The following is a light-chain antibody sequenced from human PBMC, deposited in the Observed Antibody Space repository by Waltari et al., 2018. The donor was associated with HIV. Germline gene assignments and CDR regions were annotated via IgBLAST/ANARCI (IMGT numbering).Light chain of an antibody. V-gene: IGLV2-14*01. J-gene: IGLJ1*01. CDR1: SSDVGGYKY. CDR3: SSYTSSRTPYYV. CDR2: DVS. Sequence: QSALTQPASVSGSPGQSITISCTGTSSDVGGYKYVSWYQQHPCKAPKLMIYDVSNRPLGVSTRFSGSKSGKTASLTISGLRAEDEADYFCSSYTSSRTPYYVLGTGTEVTVL.